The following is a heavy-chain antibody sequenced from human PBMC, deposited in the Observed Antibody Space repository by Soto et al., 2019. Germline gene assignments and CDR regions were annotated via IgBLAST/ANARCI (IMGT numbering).Heavy chain of an antibody. Sequence: LRLSCEVSGFTFSSYGMNWVRQGPGKGLEWVSTIGRGGDTYYADSVKGRFTISRDNSKNTLFLQMNSLRAEDTALYFCAKDGTTAGIHYYGMDVWGQGTTVTVSS. D-gene: IGHD2-2*02. J-gene: IGHJ6*02. V-gene: IGHV3-23*01. CDR2: IGRGGDT. CDR3: AKDGTTAGIHYYGMDV. CDR1: GFTFSSYG.